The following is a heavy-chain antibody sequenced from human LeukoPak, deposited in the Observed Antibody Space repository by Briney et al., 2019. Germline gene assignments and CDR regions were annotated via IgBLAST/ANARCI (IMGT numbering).Heavy chain of an antibody. CDR2: ISSSGSTI. V-gene: IGHV3-48*03. CDR1: GFTFSSYE. CDR3: ARDQRALYRPQGWDV. Sequence: GRSLRLSCAASGFTFSSYEMNWVRQAPGKGLEWVSYISSSGSTIYYADSVKGRFTISRDNAKNSLYLQMNSLRAEDTAVYYCARDQRALYRPQGWDVWGQGTTVTVSS. J-gene: IGHJ6*02. D-gene: IGHD2-2*02.